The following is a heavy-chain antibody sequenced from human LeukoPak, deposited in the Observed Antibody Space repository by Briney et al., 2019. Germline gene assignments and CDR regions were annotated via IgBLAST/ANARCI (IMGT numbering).Heavy chain of an antibody. CDR3: ASPMGATPWDAFDI. V-gene: IGHV3-7*02. D-gene: IGHD1-26*01. CDR1: GFNLSNYW. J-gene: IGHJ3*02. CDR2: IKQDGSEK. Sequence: GSLRISFAAPGFNLSNYWIKLVRPASGEGPGGVANIKQDGSEKYYVDSVKGRFTISRDNAKNSLYLQMNSLRAEDTAMYYCASPMGATPWDAFDIWGQGTRVTVSP.